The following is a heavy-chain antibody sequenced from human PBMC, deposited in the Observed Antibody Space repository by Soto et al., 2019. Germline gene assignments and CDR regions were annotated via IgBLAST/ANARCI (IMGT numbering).Heavy chain of an antibody. Sequence: ASVKVSCKVSGYTLTELSMHWVRQAPGKGLEWMGGFDPEDGETIYAQKFHGRVTMTEDTSTDTAYMELSSLRSEDTAVYYCATTSPGHSSSWYYFDYWGQGTLVTVSS. J-gene: IGHJ4*02. D-gene: IGHD6-13*01. V-gene: IGHV1-24*01. CDR1: GYTLTELS. CDR3: ATTSPGHSSSWYYFDY. CDR2: FDPEDGET.